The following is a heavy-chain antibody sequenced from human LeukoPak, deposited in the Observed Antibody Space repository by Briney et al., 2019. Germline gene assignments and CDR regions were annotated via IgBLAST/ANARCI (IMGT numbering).Heavy chain of an antibody. V-gene: IGHV4-61*02. D-gene: IGHD3-22*01. CDR2: IYTSGST. Sequence: PSETLSLTCTVSGGSISSGSYYWSWIRQPAGKGLEWIGRIYTSGSTNYNPSLKSRVTMSVDTSKYQFSLKLSSVTAADTAVYYCARDLRRGTGDSSGYPVRRWFDPWGQGTLVTVSS. J-gene: IGHJ5*02. CDR1: GGSISSGSYY. CDR3: ARDLRRGTGDSSGYPVRRWFDP.